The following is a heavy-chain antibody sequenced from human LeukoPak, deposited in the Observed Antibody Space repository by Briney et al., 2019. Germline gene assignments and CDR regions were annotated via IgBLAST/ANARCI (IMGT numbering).Heavy chain of an antibody. V-gene: IGHV3-23*01. CDR3: AKAPYYYDSSGYPDY. D-gene: IGHD3-22*01. CDR1: GFTFSSYA. CDR2: ISGSGGST. J-gene: IGHJ4*02. Sequence: GGSLRLSCAASGFTFSSYAMSWVRQAPGKGLEWVSAISGSGGSTYYADSVKGRFTISRDNSKNTLYLQMNGLRAEDTAVYYCAKAPYYYDSSGYPDYWGQGTLVTVSS.